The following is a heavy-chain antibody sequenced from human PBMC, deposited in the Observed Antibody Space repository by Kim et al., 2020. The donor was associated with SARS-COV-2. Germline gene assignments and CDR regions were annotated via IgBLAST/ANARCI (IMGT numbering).Heavy chain of an antibody. D-gene: IGHD4-4*01. Sequence: SVKVSCKASGFTFTSSAVQWVRQARGQRLEWIGWIVVGSGNTNYAQKFQERVTITRDMSTSTAYMELSSLRSEDTAVYYCAALYIGSNPEYYYGMDVWGQGTTVTVSS. V-gene: IGHV1-58*01. CDR1: GFTFTSSA. CDR3: AALYIGSNPEYYYGMDV. CDR2: IVVGSGNT. J-gene: IGHJ6*02.